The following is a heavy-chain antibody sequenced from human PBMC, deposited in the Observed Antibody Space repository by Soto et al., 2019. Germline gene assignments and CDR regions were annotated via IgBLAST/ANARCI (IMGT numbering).Heavy chain of an antibody. Sequence: ASETLSLTCAVYGGSFSGYYWSWIRQPPGKGLEWIGEINHSGSTNYNPSLKSRVTISVDTSKNQFSLKLSSVTAADTTVYYCSRVDSGPSFELWGQGTLFTVSS. J-gene: IGHJ4*02. CDR3: SRVDSGPSFEL. D-gene: IGHD6-6*01. CDR1: GGSFSGYY. CDR2: INHSGST. V-gene: IGHV4-34*01.